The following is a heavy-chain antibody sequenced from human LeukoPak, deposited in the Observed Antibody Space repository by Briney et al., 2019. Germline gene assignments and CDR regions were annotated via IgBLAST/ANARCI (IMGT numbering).Heavy chain of an antibody. D-gene: IGHD6-19*01. V-gene: IGHV4-39*01. CDR1: GGSISSSSYY. J-gene: IGHJ3*02. CDR2: IYYSGST. Sequence: PSETLSLTCTVSGGSISSSSYYWGWIRRPPGKGLEWIGSIYYSGSTYYNPSLKSRVTISVDTSKNQFSLKLSSVTAADTAVYYCARQYIAVAKDAFDIWGQGTMVTVSS. CDR3: ARQYIAVAKDAFDI.